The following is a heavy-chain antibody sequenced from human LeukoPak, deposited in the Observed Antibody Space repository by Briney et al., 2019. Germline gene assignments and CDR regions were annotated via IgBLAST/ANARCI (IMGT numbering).Heavy chain of an antibody. D-gene: IGHD4-23*01. CDR2: IRYDGSNK. J-gene: IGHJ6*03. Sequence: GGSLRLSCAASGFTFSSYGMHWVRQAPGKGLEWVAFIRYDGSNKYYADSVKGRFTISRDNSKNTLYLQMNSLRAEDTAVYYCAKRYYGGYSYYYYYMDVSGIGTTVTVSS. CDR1: GFTFSSYG. V-gene: IGHV3-30*02. CDR3: AKRYYGGYSYYYYYMDV.